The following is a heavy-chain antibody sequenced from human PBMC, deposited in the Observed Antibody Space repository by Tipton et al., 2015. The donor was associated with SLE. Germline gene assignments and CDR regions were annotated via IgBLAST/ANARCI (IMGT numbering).Heavy chain of an antibody. CDR1: GGSISSGSYY. CDR3: ARDGYDYIWGSYRYHYYYGMDV. CDR2: IYTSGST. V-gene: IGHV4-61*02. J-gene: IGHJ6*02. D-gene: IGHD3-16*02. Sequence: LRLSCTVSGGSISSGSYYWSWIRQPAGKGLEWIGRIYTSGSTNYNPSLKSRVTISVDTSKNQFSLKLSSVTAADTAVYYCARDGYDYIWGSYRYHYYYGMDVWGQGTTVTVSS.